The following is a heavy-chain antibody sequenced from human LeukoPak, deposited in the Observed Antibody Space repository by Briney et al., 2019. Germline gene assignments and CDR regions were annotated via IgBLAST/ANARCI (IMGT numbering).Heavy chain of an antibody. Sequence: PSETLSLTCTVSGGSISSSSYYWGWIRQPPGKWLEWIGSIYYSGSTYYNPSLKSRVTISVDTSKNQFSLKLSSVTAADTAVYYCARGEPYADYRYYYDSSGYYFDYWGQGTLVTVSS. J-gene: IGHJ4*02. CDR2: IYYSGST. D-gene: IGHD3-22*01. CDR3: ARGEPYADYRYYYDSSGYYFDY. CDR1: GGSISSSSYY. V-gene: IGHV4-39*01.